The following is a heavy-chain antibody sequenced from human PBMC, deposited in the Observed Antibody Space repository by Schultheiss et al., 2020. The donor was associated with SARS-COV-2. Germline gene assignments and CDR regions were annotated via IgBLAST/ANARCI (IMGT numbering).Heavy chain of an antibody. D-gene: IGHD2-15*01. CDR2: IISGGRET. CDR3: VKDLISGGKRAPLDY. CDR1: GFTCSDYY. Sequence: GGSLRLSCAASGFTCSDYYMNWVRQAPGKGLEWVSAIISGGRETYYADSVKGRFTISRDDSKSTLHLQMNSLRAEDTAVYYCVKDLISGGKRAPLDYWGQGTRVTVAS. J-gene: IGHJ4*02. V-gene: IGHV3-23*01.